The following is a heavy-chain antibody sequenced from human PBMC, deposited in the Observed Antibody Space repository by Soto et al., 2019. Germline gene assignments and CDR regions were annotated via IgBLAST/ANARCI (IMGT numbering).Heavy chain of an antibody. Sequence: PGGSLRLSCAASGFTFSSYSMNWVRQAPGKGLEWVSYISSSSSTIYYADSVKGRSTISRDNAKNSLYLQMNSLRDEDTAVYYCAREAEYYDFWSGYRGFDAFDIWGQGTMVTVSS. V-gene: IGHV3-48*02. CDR3: AREAEYYDFWSGYRGFDAFDI. J-gene: IGHJ3*02. CDR2: ISSSSSTI. CDR1: GFTFSSYS. D-gene: IGHD3-3*01.